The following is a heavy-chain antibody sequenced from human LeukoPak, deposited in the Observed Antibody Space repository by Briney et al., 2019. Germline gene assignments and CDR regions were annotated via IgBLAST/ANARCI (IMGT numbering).Heavy chain of an antibody. CDR3: ARSSAIVGGTRGFDY. Sequence: PGGSLRLSCAASGFTVSSNYMNWVRQAPGKGLEWVSVIYSGGSTYYADSVKGRFTISRDSSQNTLYLQMNSLRAEDTAVYYCARSSAIVGGTRGFDYWGQGTLVTVSS. D-gene: IGHD1-26*01. J-gene: IGHJ4*02. V-gene: IGHV3-53*01. CDR2: IYSGGST. CDR1: GFTVSSNY.